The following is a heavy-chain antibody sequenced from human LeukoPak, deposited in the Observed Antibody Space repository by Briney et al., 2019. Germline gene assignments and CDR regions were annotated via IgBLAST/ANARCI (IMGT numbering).Heavy chain of an antibody. CDR2: ISSSSSDI. V-gene: IGHV3-21*01. J-gene: IGHJ5*02. CDR1: GFTFSSYS. Sequence: GGSLRLSCAASGFTFSSYSMNWVRHAPGPGLEWVSSISSSSSDIYYADSVKGRFTISRDNAKNSLYLQMNSLRAEYTAVSYCARDYYGSGSYYRNWFDPWGQGTLVTVSS. D-gene: IGHD3-10*01. CDR3: ARDYYGSGSYYRNWFDP.